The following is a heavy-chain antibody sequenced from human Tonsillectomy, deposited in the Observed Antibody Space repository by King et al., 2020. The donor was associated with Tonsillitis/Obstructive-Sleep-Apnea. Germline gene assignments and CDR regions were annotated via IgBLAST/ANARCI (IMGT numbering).Heavy chain of an antibody. Sequence: VQLVESGGCVVQPGRSLRLSCVASGFTFSTYDMHWVRQAPGKGLEWVAVISCDGSNKYYADSVKGRFTISRDNSKNTLYLQVDSLRAKDTAVYYCARGGRFLEWLSGMDVWGQGTTVTVSS. CDR3: ARGGRFLEWLSGMDV. CDR2: ISCDGSNK. CDR1: GFTFSTYD. J-gene: IGHJ6*02. V-gene: IGHV3-30*03. D-gene: IGHD3-3*01.